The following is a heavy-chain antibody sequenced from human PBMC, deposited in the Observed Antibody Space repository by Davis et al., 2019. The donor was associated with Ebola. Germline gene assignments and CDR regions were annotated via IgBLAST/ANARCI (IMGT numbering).Heavy chain of an antibody. D-gene: IGHD5-24*01. CDR1: GVSISRHY. V-gene: IGHV4-59*11. Sequence: PGGSLRLSCTVSGVSISRHYWSWIRQPPGKRLEWIGSIYYTGNAYYNPSLKSRLTMSLDTSKNQLSLKLTSMTVADTAVYYCARSRDAYNRDAFDIWGRGTVVTVSS. J-gene: IGHJ3*02. CDR2: IYYTGNA. CDR3: ARSRDAYNRDAFDI.